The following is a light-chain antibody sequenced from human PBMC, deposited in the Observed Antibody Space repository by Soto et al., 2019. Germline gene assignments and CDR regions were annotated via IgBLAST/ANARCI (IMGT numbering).Light chain of an antibody. V-gene: IGKV3-11*01. CDR2: DAS. CDR1: QSISSY. CDR3: QQRSSWPLT. J-gene: IGKJ4*01. Sequence: EIVLTQSPATLSLSPGERATLSCRASQSISSYLAWYQQKRGQAPRLLIYDASNRATGIPARFSGSGSGTDFTLTISSLETEDFAVYYGQQRSSWPLTFGGGTKVEIK.